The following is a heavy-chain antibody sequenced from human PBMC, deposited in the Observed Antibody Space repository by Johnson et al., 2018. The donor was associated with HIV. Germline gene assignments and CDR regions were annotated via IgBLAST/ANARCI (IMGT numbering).Heavy chain of an antibody. D-gene: IGHD3-10*01. V-gene: IGHV3-20*04. J-gene: IGHJ3*02. CDR3: ASEVRGVLDI. CDR1: RFTFNDYG. CDR2: INWNGGST. Sequence: EVQLVESGGGVIRPGGSLRLSCAASRFTFNDYGMSWVRQAPWKGLEWVSGINWNGGSTGYADSVRGRFTISRDNAKNSLYLQMNSLRVEDTAVYYCASEVRGVLDIWGQGTMVTVSS.